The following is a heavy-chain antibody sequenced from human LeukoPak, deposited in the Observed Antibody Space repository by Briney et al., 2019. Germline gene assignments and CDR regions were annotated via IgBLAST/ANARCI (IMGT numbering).Heavy chain of an antibody. D-gene: IGHD3-10*01. J-gene: IGHJ4*02. CDR1: GITFDDYS. CDR3: SRDGLDYYGSGSYRGFDY. V-gene: IGHV3-49*03. CDR2: IRSKAYGGTT. Sequence: GGSLRLSCTASGITFDDYSMSWFRQAPGKGLEWVGFIRSKAYGGTTEYAASVKGRFTISRDDSKSIAYLQIHSLKSEDTAVYYCSRDGLDYYGSGSYRGFDYWGQGTLVTVSS.